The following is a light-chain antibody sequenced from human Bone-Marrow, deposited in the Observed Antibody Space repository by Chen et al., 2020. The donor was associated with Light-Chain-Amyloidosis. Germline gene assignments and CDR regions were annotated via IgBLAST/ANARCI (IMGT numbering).Light chain of an antibody. V-gene: IGLV2-14*03. CDR2: DVT. Sequence: QSALTQPASVSGSPGQSITISCTGTSNDVGGYKYVSWYQQHPGKAPKLIIYDVTNRPSRISNRCSGSTSGNPASLSIAGLQPEDEAHYYCCSYATSATLIFGGGTKLPVL. J-gene: IGLJ2*01. CDR1: SNDVGGYKY. CDR3: CSYATSATLI.